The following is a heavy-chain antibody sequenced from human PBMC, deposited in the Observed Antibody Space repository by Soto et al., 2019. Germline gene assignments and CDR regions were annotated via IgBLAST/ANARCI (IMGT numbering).Heavy chain of an antibody. CDR2: ISGSGGST. CDR3: AREYCSGGSCYSDAFDI. V-gene: IGHV3-23*01. Sequence: GGALRLSCAASGFTFSSYAMHWVRQAPGKGLEWVSAISGSGGSTYYADSVKGRFTISRDNSKNTLYLQMNSLRAEDTAVYYCAREYCSGGSCYSDAFDIWGQGTMVTVSS. CDR1: GFTFSSYA. J-gene: IGHJ3*02. D-gene: IGHD2-15*01.